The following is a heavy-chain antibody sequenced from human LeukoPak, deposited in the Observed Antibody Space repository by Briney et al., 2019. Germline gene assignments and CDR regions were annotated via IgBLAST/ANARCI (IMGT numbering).Heavy chain of an antibody. V-gene: IGHV1-18*01. Sequence: ASVKVSCKASGYTFTSYGISWVRQAPGQGLEWMGWISAYNGNTNYAQKLQGRVTMTTDTSTSTAYMELRSLRSDDTAVYYCARDLKAYGGSPTYRYYYGMDVWGQGTTVTVSS. CDR1: GYTFTSYG. CDR2: ISAYNGNT. D-gene: IGHD4-23*01. CDR3: ARDLKAYGGSPTYRYYYGMDV. J-gene: IGHJ6*02.